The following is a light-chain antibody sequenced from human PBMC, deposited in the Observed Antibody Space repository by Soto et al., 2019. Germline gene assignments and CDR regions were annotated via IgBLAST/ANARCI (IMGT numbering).Light chain of an antibody. V-gene: IGKV3-11*01. J-gene: IGKJ5*01. CDR2: GAS. CDR3: QQRSDWPIT. CDR1: QSIASY. Sequence: SPATLSLSPGERATLSCRASQSIASYLAWYQQKPGQAPSLLIYGASNRATGIPARFSGSGSGTDFTLTISSLEPEDFAVYYCQQRSDWPITFGQGTRLEIK.